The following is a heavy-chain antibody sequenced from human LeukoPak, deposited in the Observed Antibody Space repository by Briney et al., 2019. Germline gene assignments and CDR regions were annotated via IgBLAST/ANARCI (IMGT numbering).Heavy chain of an antibody. CDR2: ITPNADRT. D-gene: IGHD3-22*01. V-gene: IGHV3-23*01. CDR1: GFTFGSYG. CDR3: AIMHGYYDGSGYWVQ. J-gene: IGHJ1*01. Sequence: GGSLRLSCAASGFTFGSYGMSWVRQAPGKGLEWVSFITPNADRTSYADSVEGRFTISRDDPRNTLYMQMNSLRDEDTAIYYCAIMHGYYDGSGYWVQWGQGTLVTVSS.